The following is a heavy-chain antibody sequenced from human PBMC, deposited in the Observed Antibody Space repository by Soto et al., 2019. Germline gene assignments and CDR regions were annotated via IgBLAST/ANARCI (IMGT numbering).Heavy chain of an antibody. CDR2: IKQDGSEK. J-gene: IGHJ5*02. V-gene: IGHV3-7*01. CDR1: GFTFSSYW. D-gene: IGHD2-2*01. CDR3: ARGSRRSLIVVVPAAMPAFWFDP. Sequence: ESGGGLVQPGGSLRLSCAASGFTFSSYWMSWVRQAPGKGLEWVDNIKQDGSEKYYVDSVKGRFTISRDNAKNSLYLQMNSLRAEDTAVYYCARGSRRSLIVVVPAAMPAFWFDPWGQGTLVTVSS.